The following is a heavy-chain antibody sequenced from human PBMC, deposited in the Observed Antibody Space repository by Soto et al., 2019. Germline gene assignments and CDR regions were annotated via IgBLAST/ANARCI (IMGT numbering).Heavy chain of an antibody. CDR3: TRENVITIFGVVINYGMDV. CDR1: GFTFGDYA. Sequence: PGGSLRLSCTASGFTFGDYAMSWFRQAPGEGLEWVGFIRSKAYGGTTEYAASVKGRFTISRDDSKSIAYLQMNSLKTEDTAVYYCTRENVITIFGVVINYGMDVWGQGTTVTVSS. J-gene: IGHJ6*02. CDR2: IRSKAYGGTT. D-gene: IGHD3-3*01. V-gene: IGHV3-49*03.